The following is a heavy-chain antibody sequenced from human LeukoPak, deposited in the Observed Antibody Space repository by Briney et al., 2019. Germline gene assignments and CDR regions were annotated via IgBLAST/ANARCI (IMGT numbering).Heavy chain of an antibody. CDR1: GGSFSGYY. J-gene: IGHJ6*03. Sequence: SETLSLTCAVYGGSFSGYYWSWIRQPPGKGLEWIGEINHSGSTNYNPSLKSRVTISVDTSTNQLSLMQSSVTAADAAVYYCARRPSVLRYFDWLRYYMDVWGKGTTVTVSS. V-gene: IGHV4-34*01. CDR3: ARRPSVLRYFDWLRYYMDV. CDR2: INHSGST. D-gene: IGHD3-9*01.